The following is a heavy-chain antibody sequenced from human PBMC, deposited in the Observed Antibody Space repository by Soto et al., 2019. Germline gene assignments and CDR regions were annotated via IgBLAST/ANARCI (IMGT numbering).Heavy chain of an antibody. D-gene: IGHD4-17*01. CDR3: ARSFGWGENYGIYYGMDV. CDR1: GGPISSYY. V-gene: IGHV4-59*01. J-gene: IGHJ6*02. CDR2: IYYSGST. Sequence: SETLSLTCTDSGGPISSYYWSWIRQPPWKGLEWIGYIYYSGSTNYNPSLKSRVTISVDTSKNQFSQKLSSVPAADTAVYYCARSFGWGENYGIYYGMDVWGQGTTVTVSS.